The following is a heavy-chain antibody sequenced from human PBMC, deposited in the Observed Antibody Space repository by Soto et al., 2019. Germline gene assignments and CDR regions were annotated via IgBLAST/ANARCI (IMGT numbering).Heavy chain of an antibody. D-gene: IGHD3-10*01. CDR2: IHYSGGT. J-gene: IGHJ5*02. CDR1: GPIGDHG. V-gene: IGHV4-59*08. Sequence: GPIGDHGGNWIRQPPGKGLEWIGNIHYSGGTNYNPSLMRRVTISLDTSKNQFSLKMNSVTAADSAVYYGTKGSAWTSHTWGRGPLITASP. CDR3: TKGSAWTSHT.